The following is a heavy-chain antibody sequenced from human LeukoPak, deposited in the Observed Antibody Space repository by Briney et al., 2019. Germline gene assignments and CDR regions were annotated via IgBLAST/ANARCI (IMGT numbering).Heavy chain of an antibody. J-gene: IGHJ4*02. CDR1: GFTFSSYA. Sequence: PGGSLRLSCAASGFTFSSYAMSWVRLAPGKGLEWVSAISGSGGSTYYADSVKGRFTISRDNSKNTLYLQMNSLRAEDTAVYYCAKSSYCGGDCNFDYWGQGTLVTVSS. D-gene: IGHD2-21*02. CDR3: AKSSYCGGDCNFDY. CDR2: ISGSGGST. V-gene: IGHV3-23*01.